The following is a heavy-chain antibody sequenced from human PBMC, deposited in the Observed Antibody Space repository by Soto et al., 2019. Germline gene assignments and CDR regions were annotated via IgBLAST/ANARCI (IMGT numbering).Heavy chain of an antibody. J-gene: IGHJ6*01. CDR1: GASISSYS. CDR3: ARGLPESHFYGMDV. Sequence: QVQLQESGPGLVNPSETLSLTCTVSGASISSYSWSWIRQPPGKGLEWIGYVYYSGSTNYNPSLKSRVTISVDTSKNQFSLKLSSVTAADTAVYYCARGLPESHFYGMDVW. V-gene: IGHV4-59*01. CDR2: VYYSGST.